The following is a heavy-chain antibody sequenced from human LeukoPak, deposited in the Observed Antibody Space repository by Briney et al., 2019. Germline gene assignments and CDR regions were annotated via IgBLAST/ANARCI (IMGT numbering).Heavy chain of an antibody. D-gene: IGHD6-19*01. CDR2: ISYDGSNK. CDR1: VFTFSSYS. J-gene: IGHJ3*02. CDR3: ARDNFAAVAGTDAFDI. Sequence: PGGSLRLSCAASVFTFSSYSMHWVRQAPCKGLEWLAVISYDGSNKYYADSVKGRFTISRDNSKNTLYLQMNSLRAEDTAVYYCARDNFAAVAGTDAFDIWGQGTMVTVSS. V-gene: IGHV3-30*04.